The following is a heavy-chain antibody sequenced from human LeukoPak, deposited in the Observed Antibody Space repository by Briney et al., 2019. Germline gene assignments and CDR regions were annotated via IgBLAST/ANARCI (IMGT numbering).Heavy chain of an antibody. J-gene: IGHJ4*02. V-gene: IGHV4-4*07. CDR1: GGSISSYY. CDR2: IYTSGST. CDR3: AITAYDYGVFDY. D-gene: IGHD4-17*01. Sequence: SETLSLTCTVSGGSISSYYWSWIRQPAGKGLEWIGRIYTSGSTNYNPSPKSRVTMSVDTSKNQFSLKLSSVTAADTAVYYCAITAYDYGVFDYWGQGTLVTVSS.